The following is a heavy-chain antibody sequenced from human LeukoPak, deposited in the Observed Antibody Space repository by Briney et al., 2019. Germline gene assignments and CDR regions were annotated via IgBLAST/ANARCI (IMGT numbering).Heavy chain of an antibody. CDR2: ISGYNGNT. CDR3: AKDQGSGSGYYSWGYFDY. J-gene: IGHJ4*02. V-gene: IGHV1-18*04. CDR1: GYTFTSYG. D-gene: IGHD3-10*01. Sequence: ASVKVSCKASGYTFTSYGISWVRQAPGQGLEWMGWISGYNGNTNYAQNLQGRVTMTTDTSTSTAYMELRSLRSDDTAVYYCAKDQGSGSGYYSWGYFDYWGQGTLVTVSS.